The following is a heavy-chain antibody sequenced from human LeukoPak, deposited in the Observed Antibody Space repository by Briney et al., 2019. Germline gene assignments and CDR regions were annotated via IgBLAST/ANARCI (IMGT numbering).Heavy chain of an antibody. CDR3: ARGFPLRRNYDSSGYYSYYFDH. J-gene: IGHJ4*02. Sequence: GASVKVSCKASGYSFTNYGISWVRQAPGQGLEWMGWISAYNGYTHFAQKFQGRVTMTTDTSTSTAYMELRSLRSDDTAVYYCARGFPLRRNYDSSGYYSYYFDHWGQGTLVTVSS. D-gene: IGHD3-22*01. CDR2: ISAYNGYT. V-gene: IGHV1-18*01. CDR1: GYSFTNYG.